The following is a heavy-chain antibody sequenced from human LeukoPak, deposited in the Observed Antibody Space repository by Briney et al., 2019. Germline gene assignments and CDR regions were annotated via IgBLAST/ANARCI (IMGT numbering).Heavy chain of an antibody. Sequence: GGSLRLSCAASGFTFDDYGLSWVRQAPGKGLEWVAVFSGSGGSTYYADSVKGRFTISRDNSKNTLYLQMNSLRAEDTAVYYCAKPHNYYDSSGYYPYDALDFWGQGTMVTVSS. CDR3: AKPHNYYDSSGYYPYDALDF. CDR2: FSGSGGST. CDR1: GFTFDDYG. J-gene: IGHJ3*01. D-gene: IGHD3-22*01. V-gene: IGHV3-23*01.